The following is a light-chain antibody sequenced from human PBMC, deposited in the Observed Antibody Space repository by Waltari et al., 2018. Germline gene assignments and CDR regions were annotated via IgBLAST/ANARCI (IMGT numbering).Light chain of an antibody. CDR1: ISHVGGYNY. CDR2: DVS. J-gene: IGLJ2*01. V-gene: IGLV2-11*01. Sequence: QSALTQPRSVSGSPGQSVTISCTGTISHVGGYNYVSWYQQHPGKAPKLMIYDVSKRPSGVPDRFSGSKSGNTASLTISGLQAEDEADYYCCSYAGSYTVVFGGGTKLTVL. CDR3: CSYAGSYTVV.